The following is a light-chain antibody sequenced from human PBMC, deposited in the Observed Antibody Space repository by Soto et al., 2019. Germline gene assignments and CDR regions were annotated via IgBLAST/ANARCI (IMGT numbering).Light chain of an antibody. Sequence: DIQMTQFPSSLSASVGDRVTITCQATQGINFYLAWYQQKPGKPPKLLIYDASNSQTGVPSRFSGSGSGTDFTLTITNLQSEDFGTYYCQQYENDPHTFGQGTKLEIK. CDR2: DAS. V-gene: IGKV1-33*01. J-gene: IGKJ2*01. CDR1: QGINFY. CDR3: QQYENDPHT.